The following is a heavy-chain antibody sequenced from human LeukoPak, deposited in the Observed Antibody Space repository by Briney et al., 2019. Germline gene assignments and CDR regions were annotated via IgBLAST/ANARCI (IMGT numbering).Heavy chain of an antibody. CDR3: ARLMFPGRTDAFDI. CDR1: GGSISSYY. Sequence: PSETLSLTCSVSGGSISSYYWTWIRQPPGKGLEWIGYIYYSGSTKYNPSLKSRVTMSVDTSKNHFSLKLSSVTAADTAAYYCARLMFPGRTDAFDIWGQGTMVTVS. J-gene: IGHJ3*02. CDR2: IYYSGST. D-gene: IGHD2-8*01. V-gene: IGHV4-59*08.